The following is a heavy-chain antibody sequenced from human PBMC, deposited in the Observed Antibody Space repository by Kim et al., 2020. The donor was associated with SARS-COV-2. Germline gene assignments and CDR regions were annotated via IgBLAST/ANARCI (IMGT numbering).Heavy chain of an antibody. CDR3: AREGQGAYPDY. CDR2: IWYDGSNK. V-gene: IGHV3-33*01. J-gene: IGHJ4*02. CDR1: GFTFSSYG. Sequence: GGSLRLSCAASGFTFSSYGMHWVLQAPGKGLEWVAVIWYDGSNKYYADSVKGRFTISRDNSKNTLYLQMNSLRAEDTALYYCAREGQGAYPDYWGQGTLVTVSS.